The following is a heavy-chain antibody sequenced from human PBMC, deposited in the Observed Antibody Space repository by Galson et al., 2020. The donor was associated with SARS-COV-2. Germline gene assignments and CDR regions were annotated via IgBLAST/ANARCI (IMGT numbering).Heavy chain of an antibody. V-gene: IGHV3-43*01. D-gene: IGHD3-22*01. J-gene: IGHJ5*01. CDR1: GFRFDGYS. CDR3: AKGSYDPSEKSDS. CDR2: ITWDGIGI. Sequence: LKISCVASGFRFDGYSMHWVRQAPGKGLEWVSLITWDGIGIFYAEAVKGRFTISRDNSKNTLYLQMNSLATEDTAFYYCAKGSYDPSEKSDSWGLGTLVTVSS.